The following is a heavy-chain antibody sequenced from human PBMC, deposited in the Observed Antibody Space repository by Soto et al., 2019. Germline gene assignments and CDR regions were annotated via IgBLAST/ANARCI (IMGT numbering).Heavy chain of an antibody. Sequence: ASVKVSCKASGYTFTSYGISWVRQAPGQGLEWMGWISAYNGNTNYAQKLQGRVTMTTDTSTSTAYMELRSLRPDDTAVYYCARDHPCSGRDSCYYSDYWGQGTLVTVSS. D-gene: IGHD2-15*01. J-gene: IGHJ4*02. CDR2: ISAYNGNT. CDR3: ARDHPCSGRDSCYYSDY. V-gene: IGHV1-18*01. CDR1: GYTFTSYG.